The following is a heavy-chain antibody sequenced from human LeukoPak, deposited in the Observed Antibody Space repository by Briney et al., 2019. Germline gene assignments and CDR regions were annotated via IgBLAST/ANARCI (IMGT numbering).Heavy chain of an antibody. CDR3: ARAPRITMVRGNSNWFDP. J-gene: IGHJ5*02. CDR1: GGSISSYY. V-gene: IGHV4-59*01. CDR2: IYYSGST. D-gene: IGHD3-10*01. Sequence: SETLSLTCTVSGGSISSYYWSWIRQPPGKGPEWIGYIYYSGSTNYNPSLKSRVTISVDTSKNQFSLKLSPVTAADTAVYYCARAPRITMVRGNSNWFDPWGQGTLVTVSS.